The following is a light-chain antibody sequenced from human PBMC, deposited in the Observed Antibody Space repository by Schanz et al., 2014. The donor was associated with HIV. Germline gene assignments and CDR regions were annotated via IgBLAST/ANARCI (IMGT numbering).Light chain of an antibody. CDR1: QSVLYSSNNKNY. J-gene: IGKJ3*01. Sequence: IVMTQSPDSLAVSLGERATINCKSSQSVLYSSNNKNYVAWYQQKPGLPPKLLISWASTRESGVPDRFSGSGSGTDFTLTISSLQAEDVAVYYCQQYYSTFTFGPGTKVDIK. V-gene: IGKV4-1*01. CDR3: QQYYSTFT. CDR2: WAS.